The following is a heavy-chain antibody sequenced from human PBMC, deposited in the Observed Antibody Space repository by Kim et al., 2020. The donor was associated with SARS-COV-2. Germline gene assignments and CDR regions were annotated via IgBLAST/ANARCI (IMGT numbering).Heavy chain of an antibody. CDR3: ARRGTGTTNNYYYYYMDV. Sequence: KRRVTISVDTSKNQFSLKLSSVTAADTAVYYCARRGTGTTNNYYYYYMDVWGKGTTVTVSS. J-gene: IGHJ6*03. D-gene: IGHD1-7*01. V-gene: IGHV4-59*08.